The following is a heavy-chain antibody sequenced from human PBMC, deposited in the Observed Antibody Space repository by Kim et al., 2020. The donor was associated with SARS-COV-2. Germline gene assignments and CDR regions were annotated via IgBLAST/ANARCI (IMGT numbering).Heavy chain of an antibody. J-gene: IGHJ4*02. D-gene: IGHD6-13*01. Sequence: SETLSLTCTVSGGSISSSSYYWGWIRQPPGKGLEWIGSIYYSGSTYYNPSLKSRVTISVDTSKNQFSLKLSSVTAADTAVYYCARHEGYSTPYFFDYWGQGTLVTVSS. CDR3: ARHEGYSTPYFFDY. CDR2: IYYSGST. CDR1: GGSISSSSYY. V-gene: IGHV4-39*01.